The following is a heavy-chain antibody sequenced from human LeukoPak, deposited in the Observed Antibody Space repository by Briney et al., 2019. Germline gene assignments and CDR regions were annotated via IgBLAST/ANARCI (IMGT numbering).Heavy chain of an antibody. D-gene: IGHD3-16*01. V-gene: IGHV3-7*01. CDR3: ARDGTQMAGGRSYYYYMDV. J-gene: IGHJ6*03. CDR1: GFTFSSYW. CDR2: IKQDGSEK. Sequence: GGSLRLSCAASGFTFSSYWMSWVRQAPGKGLEWVANIKQDGSEKYYVDSVKGRFTISRDNAKNSLYLQMNSLRAEDTAVYYCARDGTQMAGGRSYYYYMDVWGKGTTVTVSS.